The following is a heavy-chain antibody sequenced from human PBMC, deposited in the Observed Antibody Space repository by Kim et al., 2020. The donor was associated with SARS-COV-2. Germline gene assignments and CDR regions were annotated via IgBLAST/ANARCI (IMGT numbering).Heavy chain of an antibody. V-gene: IGHV3-48*03. Sequence: GGSLRLSCAASGFTFSSYEMNWVRQAPGKGLEWVSYISSSGSTIYYADSVKGRFTISRDNAKNSLYLQMNSLRAEDTAVYYCARDWGMTTVTMSFFDYWGQGTLVTVSS. CDR3: ARDWGMTTVTMSFFDY. J-gene: IGHJ4*02. CDR1: GFTFSSYE. CDR2: ISSSGSTI. D-gene: IGHD4-17*01.